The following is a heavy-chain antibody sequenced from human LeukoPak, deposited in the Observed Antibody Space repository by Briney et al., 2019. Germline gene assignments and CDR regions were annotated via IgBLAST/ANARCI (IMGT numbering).Heavy chain of an antibody. V-gene: IGHV3-21*01. CDR2: ISSSGANI. CDR1: GFNFENYG. J-gene: IGHJ4*02. Sequence: GGSLRLSCAASGFNFENYGMSWVRQAPEKGLEWVSSISSSGANIYYAVSVKGRFTISRDNAKNSLYLQMNSLRAEDTAVYYCARDLEVEGIGPTLWGQGTLVTVSS. CDR3: ARDLEVEGIGPTL. D-gene: IGHD2-15*01.